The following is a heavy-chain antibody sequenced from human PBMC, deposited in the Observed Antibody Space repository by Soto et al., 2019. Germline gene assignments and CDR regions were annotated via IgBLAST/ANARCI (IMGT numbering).Heavy chain of an antibody. CDR3: AREGNLGRWIQPLDS. CDR2: IHYNGNT. D-gene: IGHD2-2*03. J-gene: IGHJ4*02. V-gene: IGHV4-59*01. Sequence: PSETLSLTCTVSGDSIRSYYWSWVRQPPGKGLEWIGNIHYNGNTKYSPSLKSRVTMSVDTSKNHFSLKLISVTTADTAVYFCAREGNLGRWIQPLDSWGQGTLVTVSS. CDR1: GDSIRSYY.